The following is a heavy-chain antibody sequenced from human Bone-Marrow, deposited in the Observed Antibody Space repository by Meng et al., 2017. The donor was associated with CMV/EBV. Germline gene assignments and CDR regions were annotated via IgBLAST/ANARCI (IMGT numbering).Heavy chain of an antibody. J-gene: IGHJ5*02. CDR2: INHSGNT. Sequence: QGQLQQWGAGLLKPSETLSLTCPVYGGSFSGYYWSWIRQPPGKGLEWIAEINHSGNTNYNPSLKSRVTISVDTSKNQFSLKLSSVTAADTAVYYCATVGLGMNWFDPWGQGTLVTVSS. CDR3: ATVGLGMNWFDP. CDR1: GGSFSGYY. V-gene: IGHV4-34*01.